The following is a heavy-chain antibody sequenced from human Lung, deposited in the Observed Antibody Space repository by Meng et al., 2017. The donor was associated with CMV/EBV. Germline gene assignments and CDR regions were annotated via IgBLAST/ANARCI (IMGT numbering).Heavy chain of an antibody. Sequence: HVKRRGAAPGLVKPSQTLSHTCTVSGASIRSGGYSWSWIRQHPGKGLEWIGYIHSSGSTYYNPSLRSRLTISVDTSKNQFSLKLSSVTAADTAVYYCARASYGSGSPLGESWFDPWGQGTLVTVSS. CDR1: GASIRSGGYS. D-gene: IGHD3-10*01. CDR3: ARASYGSGSPLGESWFDP. V-gene: IGHV4-31*03. CDR2: IHSSGST. J-gene: IGHJ5*02.